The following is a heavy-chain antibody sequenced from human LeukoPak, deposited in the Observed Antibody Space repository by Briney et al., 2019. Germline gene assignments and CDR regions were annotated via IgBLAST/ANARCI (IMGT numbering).Heavy chain of an antibody. D-gene: IGHD2-2*01. J-gene: IGHJ4*02. V-gene: IGHV1-46*01. CDR2: INPSGGST. Sequence: ASVKVSCKASGYTFTSYYMHWVRQAPGQGLEWMGIINPSGGSTSYAQKFQGRVTMTRDMSTSTVYMELSSLRSEDTAVYYCARAVVPAAPFDYWGQGTLVAVSS. CDR1: GYTFTSYY. CDR3: ARAVVPAAPFDY.